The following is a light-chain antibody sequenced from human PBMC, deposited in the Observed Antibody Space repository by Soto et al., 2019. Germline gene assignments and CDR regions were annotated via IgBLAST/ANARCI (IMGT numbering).Light chain of an antibody. CDR1: QSISSW. CDR2: KAS. J-gene: IGKJ2*01. V-gene: IGKV1-5*03. Sequence: DIQMTQSPSTLSAFVGDRVTITCRASQSISSWLAWYQQKPGKAPKLLIYKASSLESGVPSRFSGSGSGTEFTLTISSLRPDDFATYYCQQYNSYPMYTFGQGTKLEIK. CDR3: QQYNSYPMYT.